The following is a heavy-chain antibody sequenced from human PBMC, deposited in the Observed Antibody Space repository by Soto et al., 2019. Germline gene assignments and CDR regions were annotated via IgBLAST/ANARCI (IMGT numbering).Heavy chain of an antibody. Sequence: EVQLVESGGGLVQPGRSLRLSCAASGFTFDDYAMHWVRQAPGKGLEWVSGLSWNSGSIGYADSVKGRFTISRDNAKNSLYLHMNSLRAEDTALYYCATSLYSSSWYYAFDIWGQGTMVTVSS. CDR3: ATSLYSSSWYYAFDI. D-gene: IGHD6-13*01. V-gene: IGHV3-9*01. CDR2: LSWNSGSI. CDR1: GFTFDDYA. J-gene: IGHJ3*02.